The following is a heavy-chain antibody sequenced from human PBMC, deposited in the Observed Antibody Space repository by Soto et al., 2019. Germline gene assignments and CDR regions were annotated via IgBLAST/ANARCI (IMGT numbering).Heavy chain of an antibody. CDR1: GYTFANYG. D-gene: IGHD2-15*01. CDR2: ISTYNGNT. J-gene: IGHJ4*02. CDR3: ARAYCSGAGCHSGPAGYFDY. V-gene: IGHV1-18*01. Sequence: GASVKVSCKAPGYTFANYGVSWVRQAPGQGLEWVGWISTYNGNTDYAQKLQDRVTMTTDTSTSTAYMELRSLRSDDTAVYYCARAYCSGAGCHSGPAGYFDYWGQGALVTVSS.